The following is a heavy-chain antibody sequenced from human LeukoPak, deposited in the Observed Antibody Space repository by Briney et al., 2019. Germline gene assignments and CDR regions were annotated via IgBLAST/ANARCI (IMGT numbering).Heavy chain of an antibody. CDR2: IIPIFGTA. Sequence: ASVKVSCKASGGTFSSYAISWVRQAPGQGLEWMGGIIPIFGTANYAQKFQGRVTITADESTSTAYMELSSLRSEDTAVYYCAISEGDFWRGYFSAEYFQHWGRGTLVTVSS. CDR1: GGTFSSYA. D-gene: IGHD3-3*01. J-gene: IGHJ1*01. V-gene: IGHV1-69*13. CDR3: AISEGDFWRGYFSAEYFQH.